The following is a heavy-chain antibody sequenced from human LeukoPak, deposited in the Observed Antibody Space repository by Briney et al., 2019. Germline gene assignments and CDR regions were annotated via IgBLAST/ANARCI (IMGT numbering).Heavy chain of an antibody. J-gene: IGHJ4*02. Sequence: PGGSLRLSCAAAGFTFSNAWMSWVRQAPGKGLEWVGRIKSKTDGGTTDYAAPVKGRFTISRDDSKNTLYLQMNSLKTEDTAVYYCTTEDKRYCSSTSCRVDYCGQGTLVTVSS. CDR1: GFTFSNAW. CDR2: IKSKTDGGTT. V-gene: IGHV3-15*01. CDR3: TTEDKRYCSSTSCRVDY. D-gene: IGHD2-2*01.